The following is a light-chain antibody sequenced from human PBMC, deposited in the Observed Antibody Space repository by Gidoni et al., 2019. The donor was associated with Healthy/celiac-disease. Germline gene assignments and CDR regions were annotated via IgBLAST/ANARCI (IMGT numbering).Light chain of an antibody. CDR3: AAWDDSLSGPGV. Sequence: QSVLTQPPSASGTPGQRVTISCSGSSSNIGSNYVYWYQQLQGTAPKLLIYRNNQRPSGVPDRFSGSKSGTSASLAISGLRSEDEADYYCAAWDDSLSGPGVFGGGTKLTVL. CDR2: RNN. V-gene: IGLV1-47*01. CDR1: SSNIGSNY. J-gene: IGLJ2*01.